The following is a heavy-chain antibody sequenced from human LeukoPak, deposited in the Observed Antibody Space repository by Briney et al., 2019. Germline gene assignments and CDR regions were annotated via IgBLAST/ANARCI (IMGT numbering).Heavy chain of an antibody. CDR3: ARVSGDSSWPYYYYGMDV. V-gene: IGHV3-21*01. Sequence: GGSLRLSCAASGFTFSSYSMNWVRQAPGKGPEWVSSISSSSSYIYYADSAKGRFTISRDNAKNSLYLQMNSLRAEDTAVYYCARVSGDSSWPYYYYGMDVWGQGTTVTVSS. CDR1: GFTFSSYS. D-gene: IGHD6-13*01. CDR2: ISSSSSYI. J-gene: IGHJ6*02.